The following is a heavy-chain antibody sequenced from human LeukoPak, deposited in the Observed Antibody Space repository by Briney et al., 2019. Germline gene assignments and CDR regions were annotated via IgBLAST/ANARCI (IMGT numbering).Heavy chain of an antibody. V-gene: IGHV3-48*03. D-gene: IGHD1-26*01. CDR3: SRPTAVGATPRAFDI. CDR2: MSSSGGTI. J-gene: IGHJ3*02. Sequence: PGGSLRLSFAASGFTFSSYEMNWVRQAPGKGLEWVSYMSSSGGTIYYADSVKGRFTISRDNAKSSLYLQMNSLRVEDTAVYYCSRPTAVGATPRAFDIRGQGTMVTVSS. CDR1: GFTFSSYE.